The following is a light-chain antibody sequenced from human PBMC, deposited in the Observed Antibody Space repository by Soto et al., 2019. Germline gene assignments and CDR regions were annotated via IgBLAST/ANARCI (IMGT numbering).Light chain of an antibody. J-gene: IGLJ1*01. Sequence: QSALTQPASVSGSPGQSITISCTGTSSDVGGYNYVSWYQQHPGKAPKLMIYEVSNRPSGVSNRFSGSKSGNTASLTIPGLQAEDEADYYCSSYTSSSTLDVFGTGTQLTVL. CDR2: EVS. CDR3: SSYTSSSTLDV. CDR1: SSDVGGYNY. V-gene: IGLV2-14*01.